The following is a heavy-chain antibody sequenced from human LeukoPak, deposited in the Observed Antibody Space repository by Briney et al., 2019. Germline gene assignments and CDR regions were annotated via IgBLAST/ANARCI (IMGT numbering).Heavy chain of an antibody. CDR2: MNPNSGNT. CDR1: GYTFTSYD. Sequence: GASVKVSCKASGYTFTSYDINWVRQATGQGLEWMGWMNPNSGNTGYAQKFQGRVTITRNTSISTAYMELSSLRSEDTAVYYCARGLIAAAGTGYGYWGQGTLVTVSS. J-gene: IGHJ4*02. V-gene: IGHV1-8*03. CDR3: ARGLIAAAGTGYGY. D-gene: IGHD6-13*01.